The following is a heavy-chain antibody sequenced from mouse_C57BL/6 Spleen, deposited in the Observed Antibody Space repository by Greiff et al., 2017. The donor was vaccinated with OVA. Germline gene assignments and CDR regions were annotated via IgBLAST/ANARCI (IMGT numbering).Heavy chain of an antibody. CDR3: ARVAYGSRYYFDY. V-gene: IGHV1-26*01. Sequence: EVQLQQSGPELVKPGASVKISCKASGYTFTDYYMNWVKQSHGKSLEWIGAINPNNGGTSYTQKFKGKATLTVDKSSSTAYMELRSLTSEDSAVYYCARVAYGSRYYFDYWGQGTTLTVSS. CDR1: GYTFTDYY. D-gene: IGHD1-1*01. J-gene: IGHJ2*01. CDR2: INPNNGGT.